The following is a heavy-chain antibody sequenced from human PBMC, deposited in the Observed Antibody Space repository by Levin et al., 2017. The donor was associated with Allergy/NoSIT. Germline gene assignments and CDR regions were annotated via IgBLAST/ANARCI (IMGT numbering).Heavy chain of an antibody. V-gene: IGHV3-23*01. CDR3: AKDLSLGYCTGGSCYSVPHFDC. Sequence: GGSLRLSCAASGFTFSSYAMTWVRQAPGKGLDWVSSISDSGGSTYYADSVKGRFTISRDNSKNTLYLQMNSLRGEDTAVYYCAKDLSLGYCTGGSCYSVPHFDCWGQGTLVTVSS. J-gene: IGHJ4*02. CDR1: GFTFSSYA. D-gene: IGHD2-15*01. CDR2: ISDSGGST.